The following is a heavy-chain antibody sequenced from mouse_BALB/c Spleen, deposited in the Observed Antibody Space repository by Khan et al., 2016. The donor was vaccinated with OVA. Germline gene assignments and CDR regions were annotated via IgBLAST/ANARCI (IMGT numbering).Heavy chain of an antibody. CDR2: ISGDSNTI. J-gene: IGHJ2*01. Sequence: EVQLKESGGGLMQPGGSRKLSCAASGFNFSSYGMHWVRQAPEKGLEWIAYISGDSNTIYYADTVKGRFTISRDNPKNTLFLQMTSLMSEDTARYYRETPYFDGYYLDYRGPGTPLTVS. CDR1: GFNFSSYG. V-gene: IGHV5-17*02. CDR3: ETPYFDGYYLDY. D-gene: IGHD1-1*01.